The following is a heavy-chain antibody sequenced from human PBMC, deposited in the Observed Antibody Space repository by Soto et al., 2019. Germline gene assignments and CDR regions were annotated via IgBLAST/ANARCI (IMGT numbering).Heavy chain of an antibody. CDR1: GGSMRSGEYY. V-gene: IGHV4-30-4*01. J-gene: IGHJ6*02. CDR2: IYYSGST. CDR3: ARDHHYYDRSAWDYYYGMDV. Sequence: SETLSLTCTVSGGSMRSGEYYWSWIRQPPGKGLEWIGYIYYSGSTYYNPSLKSRVTISVDTSKNQFSLKLSSVTAADTAVYYCARDHHYYDRSAWDYYYGMDVWGQGTTVTVSS. D-gene: IGHD3-22*01.